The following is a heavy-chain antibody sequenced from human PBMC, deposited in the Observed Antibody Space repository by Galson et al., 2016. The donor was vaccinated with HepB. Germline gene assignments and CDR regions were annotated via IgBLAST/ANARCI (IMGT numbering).Heavy chain of an antibody. CDR1: GGSISTYY. CDR3: ARASGRYVSLGY. V-gene: IGHV4-59*01. Sequence: SETLSLTCAVSGGSISTYYWSWIRQPPGKGLEWIGYIYYSGSTNYNPSLKSRVTISVDTSKNQFSLKLSSVTAADTAVYYCARASGRYVSLGYWGQGTLVTVSA. CDR2: IYYSGST. D-gene: IGHD1-26*01. J-gene: IGHJ4*02.